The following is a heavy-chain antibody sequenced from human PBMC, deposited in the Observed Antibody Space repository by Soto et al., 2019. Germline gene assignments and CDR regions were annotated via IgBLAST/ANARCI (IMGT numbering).Heavy chain of an antibody. D-gene: IGHD6-19*01. Sequence: ASETLSLTCSVSGVSVSNSVYYWNWIRQSPGKGLEWIGYMHYRGTTRYNPSLSSRVTMSVDTSKNQFSLKLSSVTAADTAVYYCASLWDVTGWPLDYWGQGALVTVSS. CDR3: ASLWDVTGWPLDY. V-gene: IGHV4-61*08. CDR1: GVSVSNSVYY. J-gene: IGHJ4*02. CDR2: MHYRGTT.